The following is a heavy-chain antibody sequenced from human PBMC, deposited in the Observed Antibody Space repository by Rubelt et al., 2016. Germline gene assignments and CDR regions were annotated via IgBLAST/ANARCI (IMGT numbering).Heavy chain of an antibody. CDR3: AKRLNYCSGANCPFDY. V-gene: IGHV3-23*04. D-gene: IGHD2-15*01. Sequence: EVQLVESGGGLVQPGGSLRLSCAASGFTVSSNYMSWVRQAPEKGLEWVSTISAGGGTTYYADSVKGRFTISRDKSKNTLYLQMNSLRAEDTAVYYCAKRLNYCSGANCPFDYWGQGTLVTVSS. CDR2: ISAGGGTT. CDR1: GFTVSSNY. J-gene: IGHJ4*02.